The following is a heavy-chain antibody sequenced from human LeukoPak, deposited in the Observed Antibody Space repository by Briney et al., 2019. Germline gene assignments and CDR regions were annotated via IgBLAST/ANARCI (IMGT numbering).Heavy chain of an antibody. Sequence: PGGSLRLSCAASGFSFCSYWVNWGRQAPGEGLEWVASINHNGNVNYYVDSVKGRFTISRDNAKNSLYLQMSNLRAEDTAVYFCARGGGLDVWGQGATVTVSS. V-gene: IGHV3-7*03. D-gene: IGHD3-16*01. J-gene: IGHJ6*02. CDR1: GFSFCSYW. CDR3: ARGGGLDV. CDR2: INHNGNVN.